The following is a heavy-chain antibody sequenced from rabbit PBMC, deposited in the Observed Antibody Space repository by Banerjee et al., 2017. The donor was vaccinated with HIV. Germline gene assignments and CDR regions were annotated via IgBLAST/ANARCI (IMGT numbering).Heavy chain of an antibody. CDR2: INTSSGNT. CDR3: ARAYDDDGFGL. CDR1: GFSFSNKYV. V-gene: IGHV1S40*01. J-gene: IGHJ4*01. D-gene: IGHD3-1*01. Sequence: QSLEESGGDLVKPGASLTLTCTASGFSFSNKYVMCWVRQAPGKGLEWIACINTSSGNTVYASWAKGRFTISRTSSTTVTLQMTSLTAADTATYFCARAYDDDGFGLWGQGTLVTVS.